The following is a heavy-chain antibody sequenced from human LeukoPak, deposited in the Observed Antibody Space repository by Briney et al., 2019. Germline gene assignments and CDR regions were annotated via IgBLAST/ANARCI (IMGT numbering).Heavy chain of an antibody. J-gene: IGHJ4*02. D-gene: IGHD1-26*01. CDR3: ATTPRGATDFDY. Sequence: ASVKVSCKVSRYTLTELSMHWVRQAPGKGLEWMGGFDPEDGETIYAQKFQGRVTMTEGTSTDTAYMELSSLRSEDTAVYYCATTPRGATDFDYWGQGTLVTVSS. V-gene: IGHV1-24*01. CDR2: FDPEDGET. CDR1: RYTLTELS.